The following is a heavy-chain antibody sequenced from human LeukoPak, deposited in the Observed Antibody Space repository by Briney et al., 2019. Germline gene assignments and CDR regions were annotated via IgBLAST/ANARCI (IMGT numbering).Heavy chain of an antibody. D-gene: IGHD6-25*01. Sequence: SVKVSCKASGGTFSSYAISWVRQAPGQGLEWMGGIIPIFGTANYAQKFRGRVAITADESTGTAYMELSSLRSEDTAVYYCAGQLSRGIAADNDYWGQGTLVTDSS. V-gene: IGHV1-69*01. CDR3: AGQLSRGIAADNDY. J-gene: IGHJ4*02. CDR1: GGTFSSYA. CDR2: IIPIFGTA.